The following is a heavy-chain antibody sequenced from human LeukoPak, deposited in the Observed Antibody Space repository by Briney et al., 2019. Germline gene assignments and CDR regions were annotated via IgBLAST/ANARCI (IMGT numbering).Heavy chain of an antibody. D-gene: IGHD3-22*01. CDR2: IYYSGST. V-gene: IGHV4-61*01. CDR3: ARVPITMIVVDI. CDR1: GGSVSSGSYY. J-gene: IGHJ3*02. Sequence: SETLSLTCTVSGGSVSSGSYYWIWIRQPPGKGLEWIGYIYYSGSTNYNPSLKSRVTISVDTSKNQFSLKLSSVTAADTAVYYCARVPITMIVVDIWGQGTMVTVSS.